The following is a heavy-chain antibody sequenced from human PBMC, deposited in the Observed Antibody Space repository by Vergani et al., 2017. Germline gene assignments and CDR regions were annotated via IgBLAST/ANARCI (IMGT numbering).Heavy chain of an antibody. CDR2: IYYSGST. CDR1: GGSISSYY. D-gene: IGHD3-22*01. CDR3: ARDAHEEYYYDSSGYQNWFDP. Sequence: QVQLQESGPGLVKPSETLSLTCTVSGGSISSYYWSWIRQPPGKGLEWIGYIYYSGSTNYNPSLKSRVTISVDTSKNQFSLKLSSVTAADTAVYYCARDAHEEYYYDSSGYQNWFDPWGQGTLVTVSS. V-gene: IGHV4-59*01. J-gene: IGHJ5*02.